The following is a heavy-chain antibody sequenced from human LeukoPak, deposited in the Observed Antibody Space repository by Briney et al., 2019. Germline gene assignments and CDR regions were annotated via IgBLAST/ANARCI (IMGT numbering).Heavy chain of an antibody. J-gene: IGHJ3*02. CDR1: GFNFSNYW. CDR3: ARVGVAVATDAFDI. D-gene: IGHD6-19*01. Sequence: GGSLRHSCSASGFNFSNYWMHWVRQAPGKGLEWVSRINIAGSVTTYADSVKGRFTISRDNAKNSLYLQMNSLRAEDTAVYYCARVGVAVATDAFDIWGQGTMVTVSS. V-gene: IGHV3-74*01. CDR2: INIAGSVT.